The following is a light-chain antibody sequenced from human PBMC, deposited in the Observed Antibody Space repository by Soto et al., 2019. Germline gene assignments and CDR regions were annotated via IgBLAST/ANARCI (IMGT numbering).Light chain of an antibody. CDR2: GAT. CDR3: QQYGSSSWT. J-gene: IGKJ1*01. Sequence: EIVLTQSPCTLSLSPGERATLSCRASQSISSSYLAWYQQKPGHAPRLLIYGATSRATGIPDRFSGSGSGTDFTLTISRLEPEDVAVYYCQQYGSSSWTFGRGTKVEIK. V-gene: IGKV3-20*01. CDR1: QSISSSY.